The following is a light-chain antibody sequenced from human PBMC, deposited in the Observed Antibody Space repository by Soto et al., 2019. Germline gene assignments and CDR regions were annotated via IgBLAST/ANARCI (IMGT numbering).Light chain of an antibody. J-gene: IGKJ2*01. CDR1: QSVSSSCY. V-gene: IGKV3-20*01. CDR3: RQYGSSPSYT. Sequence: EIVLTQSPGTLSLSPGERATLSCRASQSVSSSCYLAWYQQKPGQAPRILIYGASSRATGIPDRFSGSGSATTFTLTISRLEPEDFAVYYCRQYGSSPSYTFGQGTKLEIK. CDR2: GAS.